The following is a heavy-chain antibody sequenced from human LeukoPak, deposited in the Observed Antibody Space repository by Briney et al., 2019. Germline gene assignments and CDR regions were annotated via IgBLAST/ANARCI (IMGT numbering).Heavy chain of an antibody. J-gene: IGHJ4*02. D-gene: IGHD5-24*01. CDR1: GGSFNGYY. CDR3: ARVGYNPSFDY. Sequence: SETLSLTCAVYGGSFNGYYWSWIRQPPGKGLEWIGEINHSGSTNYNPSLKSRVTISVDTSKNQFSLKLSSVTAADTAVYYCARVGYNPSFDYWGQGTLVTVSS. V-gene: IGHV4-34*01. CDR2: INHSGST.